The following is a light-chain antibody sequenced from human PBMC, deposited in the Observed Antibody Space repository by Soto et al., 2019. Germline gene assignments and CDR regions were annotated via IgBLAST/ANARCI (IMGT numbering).Light chain of an antibody. CDR3: QHYTNWPPYT. CDR2: GAS. V-gene: IGKV3-15*01. CDR1: QSVSSN. Sequence: EVVMTQSPATLSVSPGERATLSCRASQSVSSNLVWYQQKPGQAPRLLIYGASTRATGIPARFSGSGSGTEVTLTISSLQSEDFAVYYCQHYTNWPPYTFGQGTKLEIK. J-gene: IGKJ2*01.